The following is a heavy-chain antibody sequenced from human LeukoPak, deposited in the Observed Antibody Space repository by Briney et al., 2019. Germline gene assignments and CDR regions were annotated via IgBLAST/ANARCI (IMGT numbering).Heavy chain of an antibody. D-gene: IGHD2-2*01. CDR3: ARGAAAQYCYYYYGMDV. CDR1: GGSISSGSYY. Sequence: SETLSLTCTVSGGSISSGSYYWSWIRQPAGKGLEWIGRIYTSGSTNYNPSLKSRVTISVDASKNQFSLKLSSVTAADTAVYYCARGAAAQYCYYYYGMDVWGQGTTVTVSS. V-gene: IGHV4-61*02. J-gene: IGHJ6*02. CDR2: IYTSGST.